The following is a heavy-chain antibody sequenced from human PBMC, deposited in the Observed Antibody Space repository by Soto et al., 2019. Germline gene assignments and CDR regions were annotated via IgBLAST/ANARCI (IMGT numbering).Heavy chain of an antibody. D-gene: IGHD1-7*01. CDR3: ARVGGTGTGWFDP. Sequence: QPGGSLRLSCAVSGFTFSNFSINWVRQAPGKGLEWLSYISNNGSVTYYADSVKGRFTISRDNARNSMYLQMNSLRDDDTAVYYCARVGGTGTGWFDPWGQGTLVTVSS. CDR2: ISNNGSVT. J-gene: IGHJ5*02. V-gene: IGHV3-48*02. CDR1: GFTFSNFS.